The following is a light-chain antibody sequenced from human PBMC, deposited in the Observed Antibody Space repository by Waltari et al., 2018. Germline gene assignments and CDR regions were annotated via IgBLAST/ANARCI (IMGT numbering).Light chain of an antibody. CDR2: YVS. J-gene: IGLJ1*01. Sequence: QSALSQPASVSGSPGQSLTISCTGTSSDVGGYNFVSCYQKHPGQVPKLIIFYVSDRPSGVSNRFSGSKSGNTASLTISGLQAEDEADYYCYSCTSSSTSFYVFGTGTKVTVL. CDR1: SSDVGGYNF. V-gene: IGLV2-14*03. CDR3: YSCTSSSTSFYV.